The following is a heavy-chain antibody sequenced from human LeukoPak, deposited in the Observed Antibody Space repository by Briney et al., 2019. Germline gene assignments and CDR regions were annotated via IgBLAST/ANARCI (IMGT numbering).Heavy chain of an antibody. CDR1: GFTFSDYA. Sequence: GGSLRLSCTASGFTFSDYAMSWVRQTPGEGLEWVSGIANDGSTYYADSVKGRLTISRENSKNTLYLQMSSLTTEDTALYYCAKEAAGIGVPRFDPWGQGTLVTVSS. D-gene: IGHD2-15*01. CDR2: IANDGST. J-gene: IGHJ5*02. CDR3: AKEAAGIGVPRFDP. V-gene: IGHV3-23*01.